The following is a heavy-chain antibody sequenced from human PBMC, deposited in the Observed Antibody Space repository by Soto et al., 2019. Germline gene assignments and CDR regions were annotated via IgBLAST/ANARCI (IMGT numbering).Heavy chain of an antibody. D-gene: IGHD3-22*01. CDR3: ARHFQNLYYYDSSGYYSNWFDP. V-gene: IGHV4-39*01. CDR1: GGSISSSSYY. CDR2: IYYSGST. J-gene: IGHJ5*02. Sequence: PSETLSLTCTVSGGSISSSSYYWGWIRQPPGKGLEWIGSIYYSGSTYYNPSLKSRVTISVDTSKNQFSLKLSSVTAADTAVYYCARHFQNLYYYDSSGYYSNWFDPWGQGTLVTVSS.